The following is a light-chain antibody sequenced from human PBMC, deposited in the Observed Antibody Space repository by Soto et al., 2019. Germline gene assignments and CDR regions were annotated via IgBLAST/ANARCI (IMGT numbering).Light chain of an antibody. V-gene: IGLV2-11*01. CDR1: SSDVGGYNS. CDR3: CSYAGRFTHVV. Sequence: QSALTQPRSVSGSPGQSVTISCTGTSSDVGGYNSVSWYQQHPGKDPKLMIYDVSKRPSGVPNRSSGSKSGDTASLTISGLQGEDEADYFCCSYAGRFTHVVLGGGTKLTVL. J-gene: IGLJ2*01. CDR2: DVS.